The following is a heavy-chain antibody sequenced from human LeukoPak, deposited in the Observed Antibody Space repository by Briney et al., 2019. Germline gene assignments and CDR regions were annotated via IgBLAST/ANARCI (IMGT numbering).Heavy chain of an antibody. CDR2: IYPGNSDT. Sequence: GAALQISCKSSGYTFSNYWVGGGRQLPGKGVELMAIIYPGNSDTTYTPSFRGQVPISAHRSISTASLQWSSLKASDTAMYYCARQGDSGHYPFDYWGQGTLVTVSS. D-gene: IGHD3-22*01. V-gene: IGHV5-51*01. CDR1: GYTFSNYW. CDR3: ARQGDSGHYPFDY. J-gene: IGHJ4*02.